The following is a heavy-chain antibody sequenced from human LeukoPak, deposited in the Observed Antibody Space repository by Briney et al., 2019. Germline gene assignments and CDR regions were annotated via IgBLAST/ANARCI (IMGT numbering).Heavy chain of an antibody. CDR3: ARATGYDATFDY. CDR2: ISSSSNYI. J-gene: IGHJ4*02. D-gene: IGHD6-13*01. V-gene: IGHV3-21*01. CDR1: GFTFSSYS. Sequence: RGSLRLSCAASGFTFSSYSMNWVRQAPGKGLEWVSSISSSSNYIYYADSMKGRFTISRDNAKNSLYQQMNSLRAEDTAVYFCARATGYDATFDYWGQGTLVTVSS.